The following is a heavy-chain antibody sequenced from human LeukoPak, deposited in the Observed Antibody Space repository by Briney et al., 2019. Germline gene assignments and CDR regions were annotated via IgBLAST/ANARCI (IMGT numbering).Heavy chain of an antibody. CDR3: ARGGYNWNYFDY. CDR2: INHSGST. J-gene: IGHJ4*02. Sequence: SETLSLTCAVYGGSFSGYCWSWIRQPPGKGLEWIGEINHSGSTNYNPSLKSRVTISVDTSKNQFSLKLSSVTAADTAVYYCARGGYNWNYFDYWGQGTLVTVSS. D-gene: IGHD1-20*01. CDR1: GGSFSGYC. V-gene: IGHV4-34*01.